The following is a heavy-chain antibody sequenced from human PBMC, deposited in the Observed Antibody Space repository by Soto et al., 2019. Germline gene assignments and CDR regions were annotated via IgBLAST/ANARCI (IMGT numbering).Heavy chain of an antibody. V-gene: IGHV4-59*12. Sequence: SETLSLTCTVSGGSMSSYYWSWLWQSPGKGLEWIGYIYYSGSTYYNPSIKSRVTISVDTSKNQFSLKLSSVTAADTAVYYCARETGSYYYYGMDVWGQGTTVTVSS. CDR1: GGSMSSYY. CDR3: ARETGSYYYYGMDV. CDR2: IYYSGST. J-gene: IGHJ6*02. D-gene: IGHD3-9*01.